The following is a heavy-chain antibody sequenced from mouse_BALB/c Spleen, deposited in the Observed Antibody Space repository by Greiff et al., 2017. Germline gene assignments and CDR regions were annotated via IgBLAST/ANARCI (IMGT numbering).Heavy chain of an antibody. CDR3: ARGWLPYAMDY. V-gene: IGHV3-2*02. J-gene: IGHJ4*01. D-gene: IGHD2-3*01. CDR2: ISYSGST. Sequence: EVKLVESGPGLVKPSQSLSLTCTVTGYSITSDYAWNWIRQFPGNKLEWMGYISYSGSTSYNPSLKSRISITRDTSKNQFFLQLNSVTTEDTATYYCARGWLPYAMDYWGQGTSVTVSS. CDR1: GYSITSDYA.